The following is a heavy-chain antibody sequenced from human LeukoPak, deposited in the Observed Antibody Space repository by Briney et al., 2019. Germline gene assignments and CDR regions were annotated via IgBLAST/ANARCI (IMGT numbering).Heavy chain of an antibody. CDR1: GFTFEGYG. Sequence: PGGSLRLSCAASGFTFEGYGMSWVRQAPGKGLEWVSGINCDGGSIGYADSVKGRFTISRDNAKKSVYLQMNSLRADDTALYYCARGYYTFDYWGHRTLVTASS. D-gene: IGHD3-3*01. CDR3: ARGYYTFDY. CDR2: INCDGGSI. V-gene: IGHV3-20*04. J-gene: IGHJ4*01.